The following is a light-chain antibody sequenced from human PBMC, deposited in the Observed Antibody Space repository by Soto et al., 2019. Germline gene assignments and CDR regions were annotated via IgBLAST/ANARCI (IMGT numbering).Light chain of an antibody. CDR1: QSVSSK. CDR2: AAS. Sequence: EIVMTQSPCSLCVSXWQCATLTXXASQSVSSKLAWYQQKPGQAPRLLIYAASTRATGIPARFSGSGSGTEFTLTISSLQSEDFAVYYCQQYNNWPRTFGQGTKVDI. CDR3: QQYNNWPRT. V-gene: IGKV3-15*01. J-gene: IGKJ1*01.